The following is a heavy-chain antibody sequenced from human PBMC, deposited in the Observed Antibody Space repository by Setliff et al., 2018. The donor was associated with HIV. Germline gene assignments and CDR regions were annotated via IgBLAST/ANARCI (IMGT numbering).Heavy chain of an antibody. CDR2: IFHSGDT. V-gene: IGHV4-31*03. CDR1: GVSVGSGDYY. CDR3: ATRPRIAARPFDY. J-gene: IGHJ4*02. D-gene: IGHD6-6*01. Sequence: SETLSLTCFVSGVSVGSGDYYWHWIRQHPEKALEWIGYIFHSGDTYYNPSLKSRISMSVDTSKNQFSLELTSLTAADTAVYYCATRPRIAARPFDYWGQGMLVTVSS.